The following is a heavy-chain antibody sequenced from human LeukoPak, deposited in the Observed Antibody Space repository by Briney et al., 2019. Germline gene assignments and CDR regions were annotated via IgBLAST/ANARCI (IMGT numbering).Heavy chain of an antibody. CDR1: GFTFSSYW. CDR2: IKEDGSEK. D-gene: IGHD1-26*01. J-gene: IGHJ4*02. Sequence: GSLRLSCAASGFTFSSYWMSWVRQAPGKGLEWVADIKEDGSEKYYVDSVKGRFTISRDNAKNSLYLQMNSLRAEDTAVYYCARHEGATTVHFDYWGQGTLVTVSS. V-gene: IGHV3-7*01. CDR3: ARHEGATTVHFDY.